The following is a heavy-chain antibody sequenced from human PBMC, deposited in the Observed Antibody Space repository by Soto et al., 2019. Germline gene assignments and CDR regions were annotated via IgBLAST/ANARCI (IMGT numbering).Heavy chain of an antibody. CDR1: GGTFSSYT. D-gene: IGHD4-17*01. CDR3: ARGYGDYGWFVP. V-gene: IGHV1-69*02. J-gene: IGHJ5*02. CDR2: IIPILGIA. Sequence: QVQLVQSGAEVKKPGSSVKVSCKASGGTFSSYTISWVRQAPGQGLEWMGRIIPILGIANYAQKFQGRVTITADKTTSTAYMELSSLRSEDTAVYYCARGYGDYGWFVPWGQATLVTVSS.